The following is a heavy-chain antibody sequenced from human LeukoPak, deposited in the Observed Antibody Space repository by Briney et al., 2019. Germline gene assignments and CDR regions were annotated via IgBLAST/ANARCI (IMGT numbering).Heavy chain of an antibody. CDR3: ARPRSYEAFDI. V-gene: IGHV3-48*04. CDR1: GFTFSNYN. Sequence: GGSLRLSCAASGFTFSNYNINWVRQAPGKGLEWVSYISSSSSIIYYADSVKGRFTISRDNAKNTLFLQMNSLRAEDTAVYYCARPRSYEAFDIWGQGAMVTVSS. D-gene: IGHD6-6*01. CDR2: ISSSSSII. J-gene: IGHJ3*02.